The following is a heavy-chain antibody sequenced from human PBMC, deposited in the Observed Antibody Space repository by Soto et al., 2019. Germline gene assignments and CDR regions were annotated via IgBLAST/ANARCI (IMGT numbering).Heavy chain of an antibody. Sequence: GASVKVSCKASGGTFTSSLTFIWVRQAPGDGLQWVARTIPALGITNSAQNFQGRVTITADESADKSTTTVYMNLSRLTSEDTAVYDCATAVTTRQIESWGQGTLVTVAS. CDR1: GGTFTSSLT. CDR3: ATAVTTRQIES. D-gene: IGHD4-17*01. J-gene: IGHJ4*02. V-gene: IGHV1-69*02. CDR2: TIPALGIT.